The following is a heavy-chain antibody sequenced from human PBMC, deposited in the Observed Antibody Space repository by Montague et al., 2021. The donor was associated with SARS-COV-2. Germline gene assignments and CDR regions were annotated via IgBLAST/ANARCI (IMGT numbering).Heavy chain of an antibody. CDR2: INHSGST. Sequence: SETLPLTCAVYGGSFSGYYWSWIRQPPGKGLEWIGEINHSGSTNYNPSLKSRVTISVDTSKNQFSPKLSSVTAADTAVYYCVRGLLEPLDYWGQGTLVTVSS. CDR1: GGSFSGYY. D-gene: IGHD1-14*01. V-gene: IGHV4-34*01. CDR3: VRGLLEPLDY. J-gene: IGHJ4*02.